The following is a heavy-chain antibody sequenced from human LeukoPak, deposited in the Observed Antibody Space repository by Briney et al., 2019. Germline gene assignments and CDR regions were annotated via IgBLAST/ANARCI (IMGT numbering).Heavy chain of an antibody. CDR3: ARTPRIAAAGPSDH. Sequence: RASVKVSCKASGYTFTSYGISWVRQAPGQGLEWMGWISAYNGNTNYAQKLQGRVTMTTDTSTSTAYMELRSLRSDDTAVYYCARTPRIAAAGPSDHWGQGTLVTVSS. CDR2: ISAYNGNT. J-gene: IGHJ4*02. V-gene: IGHV1-18*01. D-gene: IGHD6-13*01. CDR1: GYTFTSYG.